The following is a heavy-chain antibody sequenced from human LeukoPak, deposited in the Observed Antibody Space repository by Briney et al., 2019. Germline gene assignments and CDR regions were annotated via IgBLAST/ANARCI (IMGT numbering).Heavy chain of an antibody. J-gene: IGHJ4*02. V-gene: IGHV4-30-4*08. CDR3: ARRLGGNGCLDY. D-gene: IGHD4-23*01. CDR2: ISYNGRT. CDR1: GVSINSGDYY. Sequence: PSQTLSLTCTVSGVSINSGDYYWSWIRQPPGKGLEWIGYISYNGRTFYNPSLNSRVTISVDTSKNHFSLKLTSVTAADTAVYHCARRLGGNGCLDYWGQGTLVTVSS.